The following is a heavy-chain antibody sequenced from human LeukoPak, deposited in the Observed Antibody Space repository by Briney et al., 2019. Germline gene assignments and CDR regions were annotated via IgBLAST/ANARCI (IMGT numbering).Heavy chain of an antibody. CDR2: FDPEDGET. CDR1: GYTLTELS. CDR3: ATVAITMVRGASPLDY. D-gene: IGHD3-10*01. J-gene: IGHJ4*02. Sequence: ASVKVSCKVSGYTLTELSMHWVRQAPGKGLEWMGGFDPEDGETIYAQKFQGRVTMTEDTSTDTAYMELSSLRSEDTAVYYCATVAITMVRGASPLDYWGQGTLVTVPS. V-gene: IGHV1-24*01.